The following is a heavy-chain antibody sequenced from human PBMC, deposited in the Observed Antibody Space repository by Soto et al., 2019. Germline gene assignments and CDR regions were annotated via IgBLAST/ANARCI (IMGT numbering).Heavy chain of an antibody. CDR2: ISYDGSNK. V-gene: IGHV3-30*18. CDR3: AKDISGCPGDY. J-gene: IGHJ4*02. CDR1: GFTFSSYG. Sequence: QVQLVESGGGVVQPGRSLRLSCAASGFTFSSYGMHWVRQAPGKGLEWVAVISYDGSNKYYADSVKGRFTISRDNSKNTLYLQMNSLRAEDTAVYYCAKDISGCPGDYWGQGTRVTVSS. D-gene: IGHD6-19*01.